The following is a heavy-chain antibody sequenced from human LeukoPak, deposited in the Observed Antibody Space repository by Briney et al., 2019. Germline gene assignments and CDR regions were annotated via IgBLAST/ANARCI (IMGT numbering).Heavy chain of an antibody. CDR2: IWYDGSNK. CDR1: GFTFSSYG. CDR3: ARDQTLDWYFDL. Sequence: PGRSLRLSCAASGFTFSSYGMHWARQAPGKGLEWVAVIWYDGSNKYYADSVKGRFTISRDNSKNTLYLQMNSLRAEDTAVYYFARDQTLDWYFDLWGRGTLVTVSS. V-gene: IGHV3-33*01. J-gene: IGHJ2*01.